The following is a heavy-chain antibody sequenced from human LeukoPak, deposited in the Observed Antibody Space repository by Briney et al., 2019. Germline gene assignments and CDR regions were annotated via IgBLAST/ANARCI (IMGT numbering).Heavy chain of an antibody. J-gene: IGHJ4*02. V-gene: IGHV3-23*01. CDR1: GFTFSSYA. D-gene: IGHD2-8*01. CDR2: ISGSGGST. CDR3: AKDKVLMVYYFDY. Sequence: GGSLRLSCAASGFTFSSYAMSWVRQAPGKVLEWVSAISGSGGSTYYADSVKGRFTISRDNSKNTLYLQMNSLRAEDTAVYYCAKDKVLMVYYFDYWGQGTLVTVSS.